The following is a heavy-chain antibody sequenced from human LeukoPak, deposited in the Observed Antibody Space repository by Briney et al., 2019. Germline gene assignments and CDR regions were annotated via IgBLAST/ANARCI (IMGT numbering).Heavy chain of an antibody. CDR3: AKWANDRQAFDI. CDR1: GDSITSHY. Sequence: NSSETLSLTCIVSGDSITSHYWNWIRQPPGKGLEWIGNVHHSGGTTYHPSLKSRVTMSVDTSKNHFSLKIISVTAADTAVYYCAKWANDRQAFDIWGQGTMVTASS. V-gene: IGHV4-59*11. J-gene: IGHJ3*02. D-gene: IGHD1-14*01. CDR2: VHHSGGT.